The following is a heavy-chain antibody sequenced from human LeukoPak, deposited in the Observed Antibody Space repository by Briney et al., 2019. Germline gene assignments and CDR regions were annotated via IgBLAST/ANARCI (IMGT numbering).Heavy chain of an antibody. CDR1: GFTFDDYG. V-gene: IGHV3-20*04. Sequence: WPGGSLRLSCAASGFTFDDYGVSWVRQAPGKGLEWVSSINWSGGKASYADSVKGRFTISRDNAKNSLYLQMNSLRAEDTAVYYCASPGTGGGLFDYWGQGTLVTVSS. CDR2: INWSGGKA. CDR3: ASPGTGGGLFDY. J-gene: IGHJ4*02. D-gene: IGHD6-13*01.